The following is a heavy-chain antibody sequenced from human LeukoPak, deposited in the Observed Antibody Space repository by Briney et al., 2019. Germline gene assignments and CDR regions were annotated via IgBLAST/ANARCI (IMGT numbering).Heavy chain of an antibody. V-gene: IGHV4-59*01. CDR1: GGSISSYY. Sequence: PSETLSLTCTVSGGSISSYYWSWIRQPPGKGLEWIGYIYYSGSTNYNPSLKSRVTISVDTSKNQFSLKLGCVTAADPAVYYCARDNLGYCSGGSCYSDWFDPWGQGPLVTVS. CDR2: IYYSGST. D-gene: IGHD2-15*01. CDR3: ARDNLGYCSGGSCYSDWFDP. J-gene: IGHJ5*02.